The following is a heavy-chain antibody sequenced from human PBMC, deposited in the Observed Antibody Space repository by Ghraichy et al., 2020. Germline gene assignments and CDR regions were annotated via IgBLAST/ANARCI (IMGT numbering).Heavy chain of an antibody. CDR3: ARGGRAHSWGFLEWLSSGWFDP. V-gene: IGHV4-34*01. D-gene: IGHD3-3*01. Sequence: SETLSLTCAVYGGSFSGYYWSWIRQPPGKGLEWIGEINHSGSTNYNPSLKSRVTISVDTSKNQFSLKLSSVTAADTAVYYCARGGRAHSWGFLEWLSSGWFDPWGQGTLVTVSS. CDR2: INHSGST. J-gene: IGHJ5*02. CDR1: GGSFSGYY.